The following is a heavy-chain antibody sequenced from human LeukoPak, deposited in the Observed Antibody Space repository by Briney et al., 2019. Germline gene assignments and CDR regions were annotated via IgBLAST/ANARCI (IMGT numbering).Heavy chain of an antibody. CDR3: ARTQSDGFGDFHY. Sequence: SQTLSLTCTVSGGSISSGDYYWSWIRQPPGKGLEWIGYIYYSGSTYYNPSLKSRVTILVDTSENQFSLKQSSVTAADTAVYYCARTQSDGFGDFHYWGQGTLVTVSS. CDR2: IYYSGST. D-gene: IGHD3-10*01. CDR1: GGSISSGDYY. V-gene: IGHV4-30-4*08. J-gene: IGHJ4*02.